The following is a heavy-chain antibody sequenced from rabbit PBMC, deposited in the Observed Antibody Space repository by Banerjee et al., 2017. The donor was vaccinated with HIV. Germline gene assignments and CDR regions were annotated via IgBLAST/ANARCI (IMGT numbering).Heavy chain of an antibody. D-gene: IGHD4-2*01. CDR1: GIDFGSSYW. CDR2: IHSNTSNT. Sequence: QQQLEESGGGLVKPGGTLTLTCTASGIDFGSSYWMCWVRQAPGKGLEWIACIHSNTSNTIYASWAKGPFTITKTSSTTVTLQITSLTDADTAAYFCSKDMAGVISWDYGLWGPAALVTVS. J-gene: IGHJ4*01. V-gene: IGHV1S45*01. CDR3: SKDMAGVISWDYGL.